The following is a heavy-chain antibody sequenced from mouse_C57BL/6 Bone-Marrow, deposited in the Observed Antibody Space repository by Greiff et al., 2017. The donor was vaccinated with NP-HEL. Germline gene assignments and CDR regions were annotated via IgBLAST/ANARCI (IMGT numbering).Heavy chain of an antibody. V-gene: IGHV5-4*03. CDR2: ISDGGSYT. Sequence: EVMLVESGGGLVKPGGSLKLSCAASGSTFSSYAMSWVRQTPEKRLEWVATISDGGSYTYYPDNVKGRFTISRDNAKNNLYLQMSHLKSEDTAMYYCARGPYWGQGTTLTVSS. CDR1: GSTFSSYA. CDR3: ARGPY. J-gene: IGHJ2*01.